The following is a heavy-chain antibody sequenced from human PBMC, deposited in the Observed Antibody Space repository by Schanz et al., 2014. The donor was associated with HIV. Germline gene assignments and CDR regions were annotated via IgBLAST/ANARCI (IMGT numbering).Heavy chain of an antibody. Sequence: EVQLLESGGGLVQPGGSLRLSCAASGFTFSTYAMTWVRQAPGKGLEWVSAISGSGISTYYADSVKGRFTVSRDNSKNRLYLQMNSLRSEDTAIYYCARDRGRVPTPDACDVWGQGTVVTLSS. CDR2: ISGSGIST. CDR1: GFTFSTYA. J-gene: IGHJ3*01. CDR3: ARDRGRVPTPDACDV. D-gene: IGHD3-10*01. V-gene: IGHV3-23*01.